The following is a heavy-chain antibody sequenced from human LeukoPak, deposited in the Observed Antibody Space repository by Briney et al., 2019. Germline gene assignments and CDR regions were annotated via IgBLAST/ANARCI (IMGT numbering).Heavy chain of an antibody. CDR2: ISSSGATT. V-gene: IGHV3-23*01. CDR3: AKVRKGVGAFDL. CDR1: GFNFSIYA. Sequence: GGSLRLSCAASGFNFSIYAMRWVRQAPGRGLQWVSGISSSGATTYYADSLKGRFTVSRDISKNTLYLQMNSLRAEDTAIYYRAKVRKGVGAFDLWGQGTMVTVSS. J-gene: IGHJ3*01. D-gene: IGHD3-16*01.